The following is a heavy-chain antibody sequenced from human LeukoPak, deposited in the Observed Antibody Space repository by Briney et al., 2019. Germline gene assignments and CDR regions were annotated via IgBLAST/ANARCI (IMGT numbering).Heavy chain of an antibody. CDR1: GFTFSSYW. D-gene: IGHD6-13*01. V-gene: IGHV3-7*01. J-gene: IGHJ4*02. Sequence: PGGSLRLSCAASGFTFSSYWMSWVRQAPGKGLEWVANIKQDGSEKYYVDSVKGRFTISRDNAKNSLYLQMNSLRAEGTAVYYCAREEGYSSSWRFDYWGQGTLVTVSS. CDR3: AREEGYSSSWRFDY. CDR2: IKQDGSEK.